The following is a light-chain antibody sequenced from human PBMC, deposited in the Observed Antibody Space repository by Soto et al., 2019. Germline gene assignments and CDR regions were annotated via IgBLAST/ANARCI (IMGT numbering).Light chain of an antibody. CDR3: QQYNNWWT. J-gene: IGKJ1*01. V-gene: IGKV3-15*01. CDR1: QSVSSS. Sequence: EIVVTQSPATLSVSPGERATLSCRASQSVSSSLAWYQQKPGQAPRLLIYGASTRATGIPARFSGSGSGTEFTLTISSLQSEDFAGYYCQQYNNWWTFGQGNKVEIK. CDR2: GAS.